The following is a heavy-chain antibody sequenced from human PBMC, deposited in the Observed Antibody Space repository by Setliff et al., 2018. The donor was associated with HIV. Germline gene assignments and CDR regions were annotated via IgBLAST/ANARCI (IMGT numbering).Heavy chain of an antibody. J-gene: IGHJ4*02. Sequence: SETLSLTCIVSGGSINSTSYYWGWIRQPPGQGLEWIGTIYYSGDTFYNTSLKTRIAISVDTSKNHLSLKVSSLTAADTAVYYCARAPYYDYRGLAVYYFDYWGQGTLVTVSS. CDR2: IYYSGDT. D-gene: IGHD3-22*01. CDR3: ARAPYYDYRGLAVYYFDY. CDR1: GGSINSTSYY. V-gene: IGHV4-39*07.